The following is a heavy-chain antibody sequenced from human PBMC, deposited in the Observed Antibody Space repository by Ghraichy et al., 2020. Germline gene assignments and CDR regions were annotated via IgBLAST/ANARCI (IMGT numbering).Heavy chain of an antibody. CDR2: TYYRSKWYN. CDR1: GDSVSSNSAA. D-gene: IGHD2-21*01. J-gene: IGHJ5*02. CDR3: AREGIDVLVVIKWFDL. V-gene: IGHV6-1*01. Sequence: SCAISGDSVSSNSAAWNWIRQSPSRGLEWLGRTYYRSKWYNDYAVSVKSRITINPDTSKNQFSLQLNSVTPEDTAVYYCAREGIDVLVVIKWFDLWGQGTLVTVSS.